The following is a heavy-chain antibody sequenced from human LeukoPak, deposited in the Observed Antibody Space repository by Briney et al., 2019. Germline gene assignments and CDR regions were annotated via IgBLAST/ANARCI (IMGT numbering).Heavy chain of an antibody. CDR2: INYDGGET. CDR3: ARSSGIGTTDY. J-gene: IGHJ4*02. Sequence: PGGSLRLSCVASEFTFSTYWMSWVRQAPGKGLEWVANINYDGGETYYVDSVRGRFTISRDNAKNSLYLQMNSLRAEDTAVYYCARSSGIGTTDYWGQGTLVTGSS. CDR1: EFTFSTYW. D-gene: IGHD1-1*01. V-gene: IGHV3-7*03.